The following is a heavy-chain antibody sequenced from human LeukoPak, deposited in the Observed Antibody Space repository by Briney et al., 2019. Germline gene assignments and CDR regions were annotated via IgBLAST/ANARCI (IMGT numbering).Heavy chain of an antibody. CDR2: INSDGSIT. Sequence: GGSLRLSCAASGFTFTTYWMHWVRQAPGKGLVWVSHINSDGSITSYADSVKGRFTISRDNAKNTLYLQMNSLRAEDTAVYYCAKDSRYYDSSGIDYWGQGTLVTVSS. V-gene: IGHV3-74*01. J-gene: IGHJ4*02. D-gene: IGHD3-22*01. CDR1: GFTFTTYW. CDR3: AKDSRYYDSSGIDY.